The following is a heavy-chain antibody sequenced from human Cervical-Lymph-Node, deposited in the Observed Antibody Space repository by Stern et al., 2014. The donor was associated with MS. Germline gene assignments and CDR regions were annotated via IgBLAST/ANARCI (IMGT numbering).Heavy chain of an antibody. D-gene: IGHD6-13*01. V-gene: IGHV2-5*01. CDR3: AHNFGPAGNLDNAFDI. Sequence: SGPPLVKPTQTLTLTCTFSGFSLSTSGVSVAWIRQPPGKALEWLALFYWNGDKRYNPSLKSRVTITKDTSENQVVLKMTSMAPVDTATYYCAHNFGPAGNLDNAFDIWGRGTMVTVSS. CDR1: GFSLSTSGVS. J-gene: IGHJ3*02. CDR2: FYWNGDK.